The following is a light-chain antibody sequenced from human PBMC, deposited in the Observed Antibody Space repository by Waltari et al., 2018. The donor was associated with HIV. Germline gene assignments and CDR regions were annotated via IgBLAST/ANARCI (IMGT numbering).Light chain of an antibody. CDR1: SLSSYY. CDR3: NSRDSSGNRV. J-gene: IGLJ3*02. Sequence: SSELTQDPAVSVALGQTVRITCQGDSLSSYYASWYQQKPGQAPVLVIYGKNNRPSGIPDRFSGSSSGNTASLTITGAQAEDEAYYYCNSRDSSGNRVFGGGTKLTVI. CDR2: GKN. V-gene: IGLV3-19*01.